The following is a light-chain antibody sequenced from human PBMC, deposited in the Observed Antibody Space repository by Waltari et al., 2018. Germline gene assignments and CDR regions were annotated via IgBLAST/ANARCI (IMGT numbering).Light chain of an antibody. J-gene: IGKJ4*01. CDR1: ESLVYSDGNTN. Sequence: VLTQSPLPLSVTLGQPASISCRSSESLVYSDGNTNLNWYLQRPGQSPRRIIWRISIRDSGVSDRFTGSGSGTDFTLKISSVEADDVGIYYCMQGTHWPFTFAAGTKVEIK. V-gene: IGKV2-30*01. CDR2: RIS. CDR3: MQGTHWPFT.